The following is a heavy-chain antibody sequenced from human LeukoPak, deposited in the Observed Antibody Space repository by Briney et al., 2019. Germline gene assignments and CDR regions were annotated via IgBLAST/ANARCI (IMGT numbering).Heavy chain of an antibody. Sequence: RASVKVSCKAFGYTFTSNYMHWVRQAPGQGPEWMGVISPSGGSTTYAQKFQGRVTLTRDISTSTDYLELSSLRSEDTAVYYCAREVQIEGAFDIWGQGTMVTVSS. J-gene: IGHJ3*02. CDR1: GYTFTSNY. V-gene: IGHV1-46*01. CDR2: ISPSGGST. CDR3: AREVQIEGAFDI. D-gene: IGHD3-10*01.